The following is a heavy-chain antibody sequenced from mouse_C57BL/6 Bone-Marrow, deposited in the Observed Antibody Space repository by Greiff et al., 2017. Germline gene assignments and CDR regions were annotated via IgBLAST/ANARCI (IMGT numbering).Heavy chain of an antibody. CDR2: IYPGSGST. D-gene: IGHD4-1*01. CDR3: ARCCWDVGYFDV. V-gene: IGHV1-55*01. J-gene: IGHJ1*03. Sequence: VKLQQPGAELVKPGASVKMSCKASGYTFTSYWITWVKQRPGQGLEWIGDIYPGSGSTNYNEKFKSKATLTVDTSSSTAYMQLSSLTSEDSAVYYCARCCWDVGYFDVWGTGTTVTVSS. CDR1: GYTFTSYW.